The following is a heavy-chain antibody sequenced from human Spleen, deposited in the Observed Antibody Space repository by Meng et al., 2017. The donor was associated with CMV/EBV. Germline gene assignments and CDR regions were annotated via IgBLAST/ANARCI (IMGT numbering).Heavy chain of an antibody. CDR1: YTFTTCY. CDR3: ARVLGYCTGGSCWYDF. D-gene: IGHD2-15*01. Sequence: YTFTTCYMHWVRQAPGQGLEWMGIINPSGVGTNYAQKFQGRVTMTRDKSVTTAFMELSSLRSDDTAVYYCARVLGYCTGGSCWYDFWGQGTLVTVSS. CDR2: INPSGVGT. J-gene: IGHJ4*02. V-gene: IGHV1-46*01.